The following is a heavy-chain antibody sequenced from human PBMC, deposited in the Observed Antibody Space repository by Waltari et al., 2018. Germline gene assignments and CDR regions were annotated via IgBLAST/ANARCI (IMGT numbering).Heavy chain of an antibody. Sequence: QVQLQQWGAGLLKPSETLSLTCAVYGGSFSGYYWSWIRQPPGKGLEWIGEINQRGRTNDTPSLKSRVTISVDTSKNKFSLKLSAVTAADTAVYYCARSRATYYDYVWGSYRFHSFDYWGQGTLVTVSS. CDR3: ARSRATYYDYVWGSYRFHSFDY. V-gene: IGHV4-34*01. CDR1: GGSFSGYY. D-gene: IGHD3-16*02. CDR2: INQRGRT. J-gene: IGHJ4*02.